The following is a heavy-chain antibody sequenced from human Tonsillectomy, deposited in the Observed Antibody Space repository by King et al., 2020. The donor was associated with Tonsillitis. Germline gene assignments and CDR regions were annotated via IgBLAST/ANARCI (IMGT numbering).Heavy chain of an antibody. CDR2: IYYSGST. J-gene: IGHJ5*02. V-gene: IGHV4-59*01. CDR1: GGSISSYY. Sequence: VQLQESGPGLVKPSETLSLTCTVSGGSISSYYWSWIRQPPGKGLEWIGYIYYSGSTNYNPSLKSRVTISVDTSKNQFSLKLSSVTAADTAVYYCARLLNVDTAMARFDPWGQGTLVTVSS. CDR3: ARLLNVDTAMARFDP. D-gene: IGHD5-18*01.